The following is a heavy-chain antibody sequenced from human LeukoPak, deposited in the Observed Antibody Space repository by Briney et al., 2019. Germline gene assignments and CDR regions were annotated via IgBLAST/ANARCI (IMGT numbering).Heavy chain of an antibody. CDR1: GYSFTSYW. V-gene: IGHV5-51*04. J-gene: IGHJ4*02. CDR2: IYPGDSDT. D-gene: IGHD6-19*01. CDR3: ARSISSGWSPNDY. Sequence: GESLKISCQGSGYSFTSYWIGWVRQMPGRGLEWMGIIYPGDSDTRYSPSFQGQVTISADKPISTAFLQWNSLKASDTAMYYCARSISSGWSPNDYWGQGTLVTVSS.